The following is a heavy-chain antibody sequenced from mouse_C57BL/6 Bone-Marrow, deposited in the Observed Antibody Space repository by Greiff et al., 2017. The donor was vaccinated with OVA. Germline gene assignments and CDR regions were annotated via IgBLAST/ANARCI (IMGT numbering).Heavy chain of an antibody. J-gene: IGHJ4*01. V-gene: IGHV1-26*01. D-gene: IGHD1-1*01. CDR3: ARGHYYGSGAMDY. Sequence: VQLQQSGPELVKPGASVKISCKASGYTFTDYYMNWVKQSHGKSLEWIGDINPNNGGTSYNQKFKGKATLTVDKSSSTAYMELRSLTSEDSAVYYCARGHYYGSGAMDYWGQGTSVTVSS. CDR1: GYTFTDYY. CDR2: INPNNGGT.